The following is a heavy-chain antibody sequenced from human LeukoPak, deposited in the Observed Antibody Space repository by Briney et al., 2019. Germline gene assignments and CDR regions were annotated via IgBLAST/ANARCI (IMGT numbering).Heavy chain of an antibody. CDR2: IYGSSRT. CDR1: GFIVSSNY. J-gene: IGHJ6*03. Sequence: GGSLRLSCAGSGFIVSSNYMSWVRQAAGKGLEWVSVIYGSSRTYYADSAKGRFTISRDNSKNTVYLQMDSLRAEDTAVYYCARGVDTAIGYYYYYYMDVWGKGTTVTVSS. CDR3: ARGVDTAIGYYYYYYMDV. V-gene: IGHV3-66*01. D-gene: IGHD5-18*01.